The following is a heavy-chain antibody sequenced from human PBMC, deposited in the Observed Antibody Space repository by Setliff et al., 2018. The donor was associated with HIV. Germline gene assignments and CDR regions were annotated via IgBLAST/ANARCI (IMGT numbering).Heavy chain of an antibody. CDR2: IYYSGST. D-gene: IGHD3-10*01. CDR1: GDSISSHY. J-gene: IGHJ6*01. V-gene: IGHV4-59*11. CDR3: ARGSPYYYGSGSHYWYGMDV. Sequence: SETLSLTCTVSGDSISSHYWSWIRQPPGKGLEWIGNIYYSGSTNYNPSLKSRVSISVDTSKNQFSLKLSSVTAADTAVYYCARGSPYYYGSGSHYWYGMDVWGQGTTVTVSS.